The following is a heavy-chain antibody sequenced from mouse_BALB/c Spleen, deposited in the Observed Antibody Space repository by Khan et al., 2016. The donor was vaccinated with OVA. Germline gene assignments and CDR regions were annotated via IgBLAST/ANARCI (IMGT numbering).Heavy chain of an antibody. Sequence: EVKLEESGGGLVQPGGSRKLSCAASGFTFSSFGMHWVRQAPEKGLEWVAYISSGSSTIYYADTVKGRFTISRDNPKNTLFLQMTSLRSEDTAMYYCARDYGGFAYWGQGTLVTVSA. D-gene: IGHD1-1*02. V-gene: IGHV5-17*02. CDR1: GFTFSSFG. CDR2: ISSGSSTI. CDR3: ARDYGGFAY. J-gene: IGHJ3*01.